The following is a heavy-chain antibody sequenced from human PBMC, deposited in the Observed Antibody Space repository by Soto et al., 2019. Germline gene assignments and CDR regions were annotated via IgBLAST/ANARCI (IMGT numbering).Heavy chain of an antibody. V-gene: IGHV3-11*01. D-gene: IGHD4-17*01. CDR2: ISSSGSTI. CDR1: GFTFSDYY. CDR3: ARDMAAPYGADAFDI. J-gene: IGHJ3*02. Sequence: GGSLRLSCAASGFTFSDYYMSWIRQAPGKGLEWVSYISSSGSTIYYADSVKGRFTISRDNAKNSLYLQMNSLRAEDTAVYYCARDMAAPYGADAFDIWGQGTMVTVSS.